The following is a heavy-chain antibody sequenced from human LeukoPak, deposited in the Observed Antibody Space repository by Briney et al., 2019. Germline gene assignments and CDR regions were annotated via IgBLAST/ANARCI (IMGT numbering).Heavy chain of an antibody. CDR1: GFTFSSYA. D-gene: IGHD3-10*01. V-gene: IGHV3-23*01. Sequence: GGSLRLSCAASGFTFSSYAMSWVRQAPGKGLEWVSGISSSGGSTYYADSVKGRFTISRDNSKHMLFLQMSSLRAEDTAVYYRAKGSPLDLGAGESYYYGMGVWGQGTTVTVSS. CDR2: ISSSGGST. J-gene: IGHJ6*02. CDR3: AKGSPLDLGAGESYYYGMGV.